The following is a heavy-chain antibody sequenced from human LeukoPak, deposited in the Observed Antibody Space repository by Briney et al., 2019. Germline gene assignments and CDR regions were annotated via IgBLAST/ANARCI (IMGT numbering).Heavy chain of an antibody. D-gene: IGHD6-13*01. Sequence: AAVKVSCKASGYTFTGHYMHWVGQAPGQGLEWMGRINPNSGDTNYAQKFQGRVTMTRDTSINTAYMELSRLRSDDTAVYYCASTLIPAAGITLDYWGQGTLVTVSS. J-gene: IGHJ4*02. CDR2: INPNSGDT. CDR3: ASTLIPAAGITLDY. CDR1: GYTFTGHY. V-gene: IGHV1-2*02.